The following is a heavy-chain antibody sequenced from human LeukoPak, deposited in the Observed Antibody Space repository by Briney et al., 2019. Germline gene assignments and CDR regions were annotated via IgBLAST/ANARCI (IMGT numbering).Heavy chain of an antibody. CDR1: GYTFTSYG. D-gene: IGHD3-22*01. J-gene: IGHJ4*02. V-gene: IGHV1-18*01. CDR3: ARATWLPVGLYYYDSSGYYYYFDS. CDR2: ISAYNGNT. Sequence: ASVKVSCKASGYTFTSYGTSWVRQAPGQGLEWMGWISAYNGNTNYAQKLQGRVTMTTDTSTSTAYMELRSLRSDDTAVYYCARATWLPVGLYYYDSSGYYYYFDSWGQGTLVTVSS.